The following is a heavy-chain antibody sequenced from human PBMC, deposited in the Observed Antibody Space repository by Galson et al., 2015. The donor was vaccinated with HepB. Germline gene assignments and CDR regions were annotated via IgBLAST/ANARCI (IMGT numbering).Heavy chain of an antibody. CDR2: IYSGGST. Sequence: ALRLSCAASGFTVSSNYMSWVRQAPGKGLEWVSVIYSGGSTYYADSVKGRFTISRDNSKNTLYLQMNSLRAEDTAVYYCARDQGYYHDSSGYGVYWGQGTLVTVSS. CDR3: ARDQGYYHDSSGYGVY. D-gene: IGHD3-22*01. CDR1: GFTVSSNY. V-gene: IGHV3-66*02. J-gene: IGHJ4*02.